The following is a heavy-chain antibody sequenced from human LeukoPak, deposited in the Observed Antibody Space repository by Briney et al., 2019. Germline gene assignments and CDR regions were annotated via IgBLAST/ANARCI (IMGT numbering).Heavy chain of an antibody. V-gene: IGHV1-18*04. J-gene: IGHJ6*02. CDR2: TSAYNGNR. CDR1: GYTFTNYG. CDR3: ARDGFDFWSGYYSTYYYYGMDV. D-gene: IGHD3-3*01. Sequence: GASVKVSCTASGYTFTNYGIGWVRQAPGQGLEWMGWTSAYNGNRNYAQQLQGRVTMTTDTSTSTAYMELRSLRSDDTAVYYCARDGFDFWSGYYSTYYYYGMDVWGQGTTVTVSS.